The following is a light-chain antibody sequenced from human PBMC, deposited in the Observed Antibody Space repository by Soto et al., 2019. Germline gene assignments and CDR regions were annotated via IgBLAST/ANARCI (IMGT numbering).Light chain of an antibody. J-gene: IGLJ1*01. CDR3: QSADTSGNIEV. CDR1: ALPRQY. Sequence: SYELTQPPSMSVSPGQTAVISCSGDALPRQYVYCFKQKPGQAPVLVIYQDTRRPPTIPARFSGSASGTTVSSTISGVQADDEADYYCQSADTSGNIEVFGPGTKVTVL. CDR2: QDT. V-gene: IGLV3-25*02.